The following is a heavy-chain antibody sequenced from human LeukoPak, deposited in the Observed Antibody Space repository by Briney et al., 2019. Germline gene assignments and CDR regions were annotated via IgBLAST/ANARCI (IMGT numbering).Heavy chain of an antibody. Sequence: PGGSLRLSCAASGFTFDDYGMSWVRQAPGKGLEWVSGINWNGGSTGYADSVKGRFTISRDNAKNSLYLQMNSLGAEDTALYYCARGSGGSCAGGDCYTIDAFDIWGQGTMVTVSS. V-gene: IGHV3-20*04. D-gene: IGHD2-15*01. CDR2: INWNGGST. J-gene: IGHJ3*02. CDR3: ARGSGGSCAGGDCYTIDAFDI. CDR1: GFTFDDYG.